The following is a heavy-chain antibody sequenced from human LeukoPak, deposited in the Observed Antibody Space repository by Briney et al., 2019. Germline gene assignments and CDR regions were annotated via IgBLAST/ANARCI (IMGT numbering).Heavy chain of an antibody. D-gene: IGHD4-17*01. J-gene: IGHJ3*02. V-gene: IGHV3-13*01. Sequence: GGSLRLSCAASGFTFSSYDMHWVRQATGKGLEWVSAIGTAGDTYYPGSVKGRFTISRENAKNSLYLQMNSLRAGDTAVYYCARSSYGDPVGAFDIWGQGTMVTVSS. CDR3: ARSSYGDPVGAFDI. CDR2: IGTAGDT. CDR1: GFTFSSYD.